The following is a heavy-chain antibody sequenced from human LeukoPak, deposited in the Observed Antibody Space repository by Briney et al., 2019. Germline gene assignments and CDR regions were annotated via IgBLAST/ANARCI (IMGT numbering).Heavy chain of an antibody. J-gene: IGHJ4*02. CDR1: GFTFSSYW. V-gene: IGHV3-74*01. CDR3: ARDGDAPMTDFDY. Sequence: PGGSLRLSCAASGFTFSSYWMCWVRQDPGKGLAWVSCIKTDGSITAYAGSVKGRFTISRDNVKNTLYLQMNSPRADDTAVYYCARDGDAPMTDFDYWGQGTLVTVSS. D-gene: IGHD2-21*02. CDR2: IKTDGSIT.